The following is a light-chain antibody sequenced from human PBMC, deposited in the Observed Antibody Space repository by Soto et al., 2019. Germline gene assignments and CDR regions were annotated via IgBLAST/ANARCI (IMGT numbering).Light chain of an antibody. CDR1: SSDVGGYNS. J-gene: IGLJ1*01. Sequence: QSALTQPASVSGSPGQSITISCTGTSSDVGGYNSVSWYQQYPGKAPKLMIPDVSNRPSGVSNRFSGSKSGNTASLTISGLQAEDEADYYCSSYTSSSSYVFGSGTKLTVL. CDR2: DVS. V-gene: IGLV2-14*01. CDR3: SSYTSSSSYV.